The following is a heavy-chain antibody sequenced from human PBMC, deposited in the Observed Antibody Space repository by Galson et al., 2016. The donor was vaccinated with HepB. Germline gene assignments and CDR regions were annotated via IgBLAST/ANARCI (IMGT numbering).Heavy chain of an antibody. CDR1: GFTFGDYP. V-gene: IGHV3-49*04. J-gene: IGHJ5*02. D-gene: IGHD4/OR15-4a*01. CDR3: AKDSANFGGGGWFDP. Sequence: SLRLSCAGSGFTFGDYPMSWVRQAPGKGLEWVAFIRSETYGGNTYYADSVRGRFTISRDNSNNTLFLQMNSLRPDDTAVYYCAKDSANFGGGGWFDPWGQGTHVTVSS. CDR2: IRSETYGGNT.